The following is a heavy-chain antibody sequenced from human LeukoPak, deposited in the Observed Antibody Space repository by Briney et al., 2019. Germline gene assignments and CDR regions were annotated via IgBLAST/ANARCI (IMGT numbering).Heavy chain of an antibody. Sequence: GGSLRLSCAASGFTFSSYAMSWVRQAPGKGLEWVSFISSSSSYMYYADSVKGRFTISRDNAKNSLYLQMNSLRAEDTAVYYCAREAVMPVAPVKIGTSDRPLYEYYGLDVWGQGTTVTVS. CDR1: GFTFSSYA. J-gene: IGHJ6*02. CDR2: ISSSSSYM. CDR3: AREAVMPVAPVKIGTSDRPLYEYYGLDV. V-gene: IGHV3-21*01. D-gene: IGHD1/OR15-1a*01.